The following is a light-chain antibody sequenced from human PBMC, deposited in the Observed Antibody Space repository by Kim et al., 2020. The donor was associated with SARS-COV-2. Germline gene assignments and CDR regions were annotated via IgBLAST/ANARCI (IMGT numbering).Light chain of an antibody. J-gene: IGKJ1*01. V-gene: IGKV3-15*01. CDR1: QGVSSN. CDR3: QHHNNWPLT. CDR2: GAS. Sequence: VSDGERATLSCRAGQGVSSNLAWYQQKPGQAPRLLIYGASTRATGIPARFSGSGSGTEFTLTISSLQSEDFALYYCQHHNNWPLTFGQGTKVDIK.